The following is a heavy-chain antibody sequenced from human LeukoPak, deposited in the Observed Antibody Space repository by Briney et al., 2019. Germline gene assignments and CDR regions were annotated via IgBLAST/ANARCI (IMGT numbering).Heavy chain of an antibody. CDR3: ARDLGCSRTSCYYASDY. V-gene: IGHV1-2*02. CDR1: GYTFTDSY. Sequence: ASVKVSCKASGYTFTDSYIHWVRQAPGQRLEWMGWINPDSGGTNYAQKFQGRVTVTRDTSISTAYMELSRLRSDDTAVYYCARDLGCSRTSCYYASDYWGQGTLLTVSS. CDR2: INPDSGGT. D-gene: IGHD2-2*01. J-gene: IGHJ4*02.